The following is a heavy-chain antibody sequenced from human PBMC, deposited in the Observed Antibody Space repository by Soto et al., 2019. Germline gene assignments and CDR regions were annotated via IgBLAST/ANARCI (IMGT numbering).Heavy chain of an antibody. CDR3: ATVFRSSNFNY. CDR2: ITSSSSTI. D-gene: IGHD3-10*02. CDR1: GLSFSDYH. J-gene: IGHJ4*02. Sequence: QVELVESGGGLVKPGGSLRLSCAASGLSFSDYHMSWIRQAPGKGLEWIAYITSSSSTIYYADSVKGRFTISRNDAKNSLYLQLDSLRAEDTAVYYCATVFRSSNFNYWGQGTLVTVSS. V-gene: IGHV3-11*01.